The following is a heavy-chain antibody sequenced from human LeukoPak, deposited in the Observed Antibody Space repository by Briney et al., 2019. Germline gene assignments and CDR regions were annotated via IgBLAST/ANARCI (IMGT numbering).Heavy chain of an antibody. CDR1: GYTFTSYG. V-gene: IGHV1-18*01. D-gene: IGHD2-15*01. Sequence: AASVKVSCKASGYTFTSYGISWVRQAPGQGLEWMGWINAYNDNTNYAQKLQGRVTMTTDTSTSTAYMELRSLRSDDTAVYYCANVGYCTGGSRYLFDYWGQGTLVTVSS. CDR2: INAYNDNT. J-gene: IGHJ4*02. CDR3: ANVGYCTGGSRYLFDY.